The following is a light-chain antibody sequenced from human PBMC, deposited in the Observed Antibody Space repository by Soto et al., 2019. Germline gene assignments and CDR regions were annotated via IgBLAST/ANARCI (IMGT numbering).Light chain of an antibody. Sequence: ESVLTQSPGTLSLSPGDRATLSCRASQSISSSYLAWYQQAPGQAPRLLIYGASSRATGIQDRFSGSGSGTDFTLTIRRLEPEDFAVYYCKQCGRSPWTFGQGTKVDNK. J-gene: IGKJ1*01. V-gene: IGKV3-20*01. CDR2: GAS. CDR1: QSISSSY. CDR3: KQCGRSPWT.